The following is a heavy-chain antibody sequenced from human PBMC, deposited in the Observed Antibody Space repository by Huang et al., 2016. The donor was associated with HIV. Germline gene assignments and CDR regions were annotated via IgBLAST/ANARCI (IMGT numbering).Heavy chain of an antibody. CDR3: ARDPRIQSWLNFFDY. J-gene: IGHJ4*02. D-gene: IGHD3-22*01. Sequence: EVQLVESGGGLVQPGGSLRLSCAASGFSISSYWMHWVRKAPGTGRVWVERMNSDGRSTSSADSVKGRFTIARDNAKTTLYLQMNSLRAEDTAVYYCARDPRIQSWLNFFDYWGQGTLVSVSS. CDR2: MNSDGRST. V-gene: IGHV3-74*01. CDR1: GFSISSYW.